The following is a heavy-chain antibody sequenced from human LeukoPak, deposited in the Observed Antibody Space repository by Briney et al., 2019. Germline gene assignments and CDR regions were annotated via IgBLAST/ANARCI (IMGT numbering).Heavy chain of an antibody. CDR1: GGSISRTNYY. V-gene: IGHV4-39*07. J-gene: IGHJ2*01. CDR3: ARVYYSSSYDYWYFDL. Sequence: SETLSLTCTVSGGSISRTNYYWGWIRQPPGKGLEWIGSFYNSGSTYYNPSLKSRVTISVDTSKNQFSLKLSSVTAADTAVYYCARVYYSSSYDYWYFDLWGRGTLVTVSS. D-gene: IGHD6-13*01. CDR2: FYNSGST.